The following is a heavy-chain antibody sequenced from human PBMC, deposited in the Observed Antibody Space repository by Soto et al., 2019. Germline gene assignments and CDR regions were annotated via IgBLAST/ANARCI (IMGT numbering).Heavy chain of an antibody. CDR1: GFTFGSFS. CDR2: ISSSSGII. J-gene: IGHJ6*03. V-gene: IGHV3-48*01. CDR3: AKMVTTYYYYHVDV. Sequence: VHLVESGGGLVQPGGSLRLSCAASGFTFGSFSMNWVRQAPGKGLEWVSYISSSSGIIYYADSVKGRFTISRDNAKNSLYLQMNSLRAEDTAVYFCAKMVTTYYYYHVDVWGKGTTVTVSS. D-gene: IGHD4-17*01.